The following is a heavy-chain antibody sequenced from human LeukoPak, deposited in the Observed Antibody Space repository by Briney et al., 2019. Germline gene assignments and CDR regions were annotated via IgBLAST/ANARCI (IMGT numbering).Heavy chain of an antibody. CDR2: IYPGDSDT. D-gene: IGHD4-23*01. J-gene: IGHJ6*03. CDR3: ARLGGGNSWDYYYYMDV. CDR1: GYSFTSFW. Sequence: GESLKISCKGSGYSFTSFWIGWVRQMPGKGLEWMGIIYPGDSDTRYSPSFQGQVTISADKSISTAYLQWSSLKASDTAMYYCARLGGGNSWDYYYYMDVWGKGTTVTVSS. V-gene: IGHV5-51*01.